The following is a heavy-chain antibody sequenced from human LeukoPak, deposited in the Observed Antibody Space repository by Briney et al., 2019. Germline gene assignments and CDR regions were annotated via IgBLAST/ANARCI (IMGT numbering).Heavy chain of an antibody. Sequence: GGSLRLSCAASGFTFSSYAMSWVRQAPGKGLERVSAISGSGGSTYYADSVKGRFTISRDNSKNTLYLQMNSLRAEDTAVYYCAKYQLPSGYCSGGSCYPTDYWGQGTLVTVSS. CDR1: GFTFSSYA. J-gene: IGHJ4*02. V-gene: IGHV3-23*01. CDR2: ISGSGGST. CDR3: AKYQLPSGYCSGGSCYPTDY. D-gene: IGHD2-15*01.